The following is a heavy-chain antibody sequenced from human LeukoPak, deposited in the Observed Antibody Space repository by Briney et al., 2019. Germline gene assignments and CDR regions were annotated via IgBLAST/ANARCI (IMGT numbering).Heavy chain of an antibody. CDR3: ARLQYGGLYYYDSSGYYYDY. J-gene: IGHJ4*02. D-gene: IGHD3-22*01. CDR1: GGSISCGGYY. V-gene: IGHV4-31*03. CDR2: IYYSGST. Sequence: PSETLSLTCTVSGGSISCGGYYWSWIRQHPGNGLEWIGYIYYSGSTYYNPSLKSRVTISVDTSKNQFSLKLSSVTAADTAVYYCARLQYGGLYYYDSSGYYYDYWGQGTLVTVSS.